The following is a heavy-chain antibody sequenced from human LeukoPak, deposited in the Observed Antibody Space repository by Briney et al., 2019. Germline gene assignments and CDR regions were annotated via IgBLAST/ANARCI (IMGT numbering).Heavy chain of an antibody. CDR1: GGSFSGYY. D-gene: IGHD3-10*01. CDR2: INHSGST. Sequence: SETLSLTCAVYGGSFSGYYWSWIGQPPGKGLEWIGEINHSGSTNYNPSLKSRVTISVDTSKNQFSLKLSSVTAADTAVYYCARAVYYYGSGSYFPYWGQGTLVTVSS. J-gene: IGHJ4*02. CDR3: ARAVYYYGSGSYFPY. V-gene: IGHV4-34*01.